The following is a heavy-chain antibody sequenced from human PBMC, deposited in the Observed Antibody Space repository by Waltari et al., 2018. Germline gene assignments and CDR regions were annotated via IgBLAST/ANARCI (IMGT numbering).Heavy chain of an antibody. CDR2: ISGSGGST. Sequence: EVQLVESGGGLVQPGGSLRLSCAASGFTFSSYAMRWVRQAPGKGREWVSAISGSGGSTYYADSVKGRFTISRDNSKNTLYLQMNSLRAEDTAVYYCAKDGAAWLSSFDYWGQGTLVTVSS. CDR3: AKDGAAWLSSFDY. V-gene: IGHV3-23*04. J-gene: IGHJ4*02. D-gene: IGHD3-16*02. CDR1: GFTFSSYA.